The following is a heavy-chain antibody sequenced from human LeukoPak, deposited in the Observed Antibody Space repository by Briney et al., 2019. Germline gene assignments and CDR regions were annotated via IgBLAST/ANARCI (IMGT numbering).Heavy chain of an antibody. J-gene: IGHJ3*02. CDR2: IIPIFGTA. V-gene: IGHV1-69*01. CDR1: GGTFSSYA. Sequence: GSSVKVSCKASGGTFSSYAISWVRQAPGQGLEWMGGIIPIFGTANYAQKFQGRVTITADESTSTAYMELSSLRSEDTAVYYCARDGAVAGLDAFDIWGQGTMVTVS. D-gene: IGHD6-19*01. CDR3: ARDGAVAGLDAFDI.